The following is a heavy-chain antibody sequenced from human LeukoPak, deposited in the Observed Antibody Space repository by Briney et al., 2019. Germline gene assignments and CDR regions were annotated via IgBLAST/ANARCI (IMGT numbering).Heavy chain of an antibody. Sequence: SETLSLTCTVSGGSISDYYWSWIRQPPGKGLEWIGYIYYSGSTNYNPSLKSRVTISVDTSKNHFSLKLSSVTAADTAVYYCAQTKGTVWFDPWGQGTLVTASS. J-gene: IGHJ5*02. CDR2: IYYSGST. D-gene: IGHD1-14*01. CDR3: AQTKGTVWFDP. CDR1: GGSISDYY. V-gene: IGHV4-59*01.